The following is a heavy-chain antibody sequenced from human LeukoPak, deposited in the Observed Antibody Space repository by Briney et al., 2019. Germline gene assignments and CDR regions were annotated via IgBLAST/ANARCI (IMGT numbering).Heavy chain of an antibody. D-gene: IGHD5-24*01. CDR3: PRRDGHNDSFDY. CDR1: GYTFTSYG. Sequence: ASVKVSCKGSGYTFTSYGISWVRQAPGQGLGWMGRISGYNGNTNYAQEVQGRVTMTTDTSTSTAYMELRSLRSDDTAVYYCPRRDGHNDSFDYWGQGTLVTVSS. V-gene: IGHV1-18*01. J-gene: IGHJ4*02. CDR2: ISGYNGNT.